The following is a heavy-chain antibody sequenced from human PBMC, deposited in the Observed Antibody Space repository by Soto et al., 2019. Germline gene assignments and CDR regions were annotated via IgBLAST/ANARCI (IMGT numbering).Heavy chain of an antibody. CDR1: GFTFSSYA. CDR2: ISGSGAHT. J-gene: IGHJ4*02. Sequence: GGSLRLSCAASGFTFSSYAMKLVRQAPGKGLEWVSTISGSGAHTYYADSVKGRFTISRDNSKNTLYLQMNSLRAEDTAVYYCAYTPVAPTVDWGQGTLVTVSS. CDR3: AYTPVAPTVD. D-gene: IGHD3-16*01. V-gene: IGHV3-23*01.